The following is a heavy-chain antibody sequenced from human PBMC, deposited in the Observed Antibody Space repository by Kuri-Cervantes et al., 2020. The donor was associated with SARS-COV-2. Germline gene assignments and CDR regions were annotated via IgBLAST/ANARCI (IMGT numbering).Heavy chain of an antibody. Sequence: GESLKISCAASGFTFSSYSMNWVRQAPGKGLEWVSSISSSSSYIYYADSVKGRFTISRDNAKNSLYLQMNSLRAEDTAVYYCARGDYCSGGSCYSVYYYYYYGMDVWGQGTTVTVSS. J-gene: IGHJ6*02. CDR3: ARGDYCSGGSCYSVYYYYYYGMDV. CDR2: ISSSSSYI. V-gene: IGHV3-21*01. D-gene: IGHD2-15*01. CDR1: GFTFSSYS.